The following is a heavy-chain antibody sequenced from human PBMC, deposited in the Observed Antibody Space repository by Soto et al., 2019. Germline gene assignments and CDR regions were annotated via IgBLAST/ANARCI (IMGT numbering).Heavy chain of an antibody. J-gene: IGHJ5*02. Sequence: ASVKVSCKASGYTFTSYAMHWVRQAPGQRLEWMGWINAGNGNTKYSQKFQGRVTITRDTSASTAYMELSSLRSEDTAVYYCARGPLYYDILTGYLWWSDLWGQGTLVTVSS. CDR3: ARGPLYYDILTGYLWWSDL. CDR2: INAGNGNT. CDR1: GYTFTSYA. V-gene: IGHV1-3*01. D-gene: IGHD3-9*01.